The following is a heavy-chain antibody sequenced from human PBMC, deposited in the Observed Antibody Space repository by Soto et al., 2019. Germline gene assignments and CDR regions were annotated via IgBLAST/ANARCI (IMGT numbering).Heavy chain of an antibody. D-gene: IGHD3-10*01. CDR2: INPNSGGT. J-gene: IGHJ4*02. CDR3: ARGYPSGYYYGSGSYRTPFDY. CDR1: GYTFTGYY. V-gene: IGHV1-2*02. Sequence: ASVKVSCKASGYTFTGYYMHWVRQAPGLGLEWMGWINPNSGGTNYAQKFQGRVTMTRDTSISTAYMELSRLRSDDTAVYYCARGYPSGYYYGSGSYRTPFDYWGQGTLVTVSS.